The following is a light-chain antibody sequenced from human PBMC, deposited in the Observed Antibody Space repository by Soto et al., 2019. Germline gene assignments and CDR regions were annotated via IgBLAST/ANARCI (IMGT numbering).Light chain of an antibody. CDR2: DAS. CDR1: QSVSRY. Sequence: EIVLTQSPDTLSLSPGEIATLSCRASQSVSRYLAWYQQKPGQAPRLLIYDASNRATGIPARFSGSGSGTDFTLTISSLEPEDFAVYYCQQRSNWPLTFGGGTKVERK. CDR3: QQRSNWPLT. J-gene: IGKJ4*01. V-gene: IGKV3-11*01.